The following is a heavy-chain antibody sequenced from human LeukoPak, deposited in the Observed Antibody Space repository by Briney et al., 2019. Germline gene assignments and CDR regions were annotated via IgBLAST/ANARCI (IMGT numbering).Heavy chain of an antibody. CDR1: GGSISSYY. J-gene: IGHJ4*02. Sequence: SETLSLTCTVSGGSISSYYWSWIRQPPGKGLEWIGYIYYSGSTYYNPSLKSRVTISVDRSKNQFSLKLSSVTAADTAVYYCAREGDYGSGSRGFDYWGQGTLVTVSS. CDR2: IYYSGST. CDR3: AREGDYGSGSRGFDY. V-gene: IGHV4-59*12. D-gene: IGHD3-10*01.